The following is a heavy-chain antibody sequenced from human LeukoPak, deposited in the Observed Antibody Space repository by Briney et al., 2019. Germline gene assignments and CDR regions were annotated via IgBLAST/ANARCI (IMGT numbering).Heavy chain of an antibody. J-gene: IGHJ4*02. CDR2: IIPIFGKA. Sequence: SVKVSCKASGGSFSSYAINWVRQAPGQGLEWMGGIIPIFGKANYAQKFQDRVAITAVESMSTVYMELSSLRSEDTAVYYCARGWLAETTVVTPYNWGQGTPVTVSS. CDR1: GGSFSSYA. D-gene: IGHD4-23*01. CDR3: ARGWLAETTVVTPYN. V-gene: IGHV1-69*01.